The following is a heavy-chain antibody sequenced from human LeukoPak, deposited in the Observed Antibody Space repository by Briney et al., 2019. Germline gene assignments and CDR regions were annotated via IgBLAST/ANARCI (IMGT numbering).Heavy chain of an antibody. J-gene: IGHJ5*02. Sequence: SETLSLTCTVSGGSISSGGYYWSWIRQHPGKGLEWIGYIYYSGSTYYNPSLKSRATISVDTSKNQFSLKLSSVTAADTAVYYCARDRVYNWFDPWGQGTLVTVSS. CDR3: ARDRVYNWFDP. D-gene: IGHD3-10*01. CDR2: IYYSGST. CDR1: GGSISSGGYY. V-gene: IGHV4-31*03.